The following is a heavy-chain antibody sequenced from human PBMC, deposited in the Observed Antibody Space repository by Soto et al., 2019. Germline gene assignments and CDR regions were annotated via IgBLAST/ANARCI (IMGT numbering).Heavy chain of an antibody. Sequence: SGGSLRLSCAASGSTFSSYGMNWLRQAPGKGLEWVSSIDSSGSYIYYTDSVQGRFIISRDNAKNLLYLQMNSLKTEDTAMYYCTRDLTVIVVVTSHAFDIWGQGTMVTVSS. CDR3: TRDLTVIVVVTSHAFDI. J-gene: IGHJ3*02. V-gene: IGHV3-21*03. CDR2: IDSSGSYI. CDR1: GSTFSSYG. D-gene: IGHD3-22*01.